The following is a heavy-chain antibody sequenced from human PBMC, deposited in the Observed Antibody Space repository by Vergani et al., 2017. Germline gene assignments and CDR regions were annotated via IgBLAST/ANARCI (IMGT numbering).Heavy chain of an antibody. D-gene: IGHD5-12*01. J-gene: IGHJ4*02. Sequence: QVQLQESGPGLVKPSETLSLTCTVSGGSISSYYWSWIRQPPGKGLDWIGYIYYSGSTNYNPSLKSRVTISVDTSKNQFSLKLSSVTAADTAVYYCASVKIRGATILFDYWGQGTLVTVSS. CDR3: ASVKIRGATILFDY. V-gene: IGHV4-59*01. CDR2: IYYSGST. CDR1: GGSISSYY.